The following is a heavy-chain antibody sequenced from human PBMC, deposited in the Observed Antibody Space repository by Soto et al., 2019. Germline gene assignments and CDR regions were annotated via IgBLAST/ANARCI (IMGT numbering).Heavy chain of an antibody. V-gene: IGHV3-33*08. D-gene: IGHD4-17*01. J-gene: IGHJ4*02. Sequence: QVQLVESGGGLVKPGGSLRLSCAASGFTFSSYGMHWVRQAPGKGLEWVAVIWYDGSNKYYADSVKGRFTISRDNSKNTLYLQMNSLRAEDTAVYYCARAMTTVTTAHDYWGQGTLVTVSS. CDR3: ARAMTTVTTAHDY. CDR2: IWYDGSNK. CDR1: GFTFSSYG.